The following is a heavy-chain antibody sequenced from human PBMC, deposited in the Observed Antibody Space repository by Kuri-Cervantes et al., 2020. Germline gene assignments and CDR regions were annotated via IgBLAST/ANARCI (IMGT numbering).Heavy chain of an antibody. D-gene: IGHD3-10*01. V-gene: IGHV4-34*01. CDR1: GGSFSGYY. Sequence: SETLSLTCAVYGGSFSGYYWSWILQPPGKGLEWIGEINHSGSTNYNPSLKSRVTISVDTSKNQFSLKLSSVTAADTAVYYCARRAVGVTRALRDWGQGTLVTVSS. J-gene: IGHJ4*02. CDR2: INHSGST. CDR3: ARRAVGVTRALRD.